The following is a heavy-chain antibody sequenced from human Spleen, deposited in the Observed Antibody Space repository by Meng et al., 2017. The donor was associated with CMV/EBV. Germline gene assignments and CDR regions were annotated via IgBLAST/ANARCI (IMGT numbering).Heavy chain of an antibody. D-gene: IGHD3-3*01. Sequence: SETLSLTCTVSGYSITRGYYWGWIRQPPGKGLEYIGNIYQSGSGSTFYNPSLKSRVTLSVDTSKNQFSLKLSSVTAADTAVYYCARLSDYDFWSGQPPSVPDYWGQGTLVTVSS. J-gene: IGHJ4*02. CDR1: GYSITRGYY. V-gene: IGHV4-38-2*02. CDR2: IYQSGSGST. CDR3: ARLSDYDFWSGQPPSVPDY.